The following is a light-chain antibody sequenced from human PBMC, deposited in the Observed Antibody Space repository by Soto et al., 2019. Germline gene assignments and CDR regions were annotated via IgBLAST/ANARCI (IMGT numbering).Light chain of an antibody. CDR3: QQYNNWPPWT. J-gene: IGKJ1*01. CDR2: GAS. V-gene: IGKV3-15*01. CDR1: QGVSSN. Sequence: EIVMTQSPATLSVSPGERATLSCRASQGVSSNLAWYQQKPGQAPRLLIYGASTRATGIPARFSGSESGTEFTLTISSLQSEDFAVYYCQQYNNWPPWTFGQGTKV.